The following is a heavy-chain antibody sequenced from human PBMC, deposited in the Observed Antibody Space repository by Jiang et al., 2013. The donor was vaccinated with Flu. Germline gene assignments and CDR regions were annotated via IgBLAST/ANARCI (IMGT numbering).Heavy chain of an antibody. CDR2: IIPILGIA. CDR1: GGTFSSYA. Sequence: SCKASGGTFSSYAISWVRQAPGQGLEWMGRIIPILGIANYAQKFQGRVTITADKSTSTAYMELSSLRSEDTAVYYCAKYGSGTSGYWGQGTLVTVSS. CDR3: AKYGSGTSGY. J-gene: IGHJ4*02. D-gene: IGHD3-10*01. V-gene: IGHV1-69*04.